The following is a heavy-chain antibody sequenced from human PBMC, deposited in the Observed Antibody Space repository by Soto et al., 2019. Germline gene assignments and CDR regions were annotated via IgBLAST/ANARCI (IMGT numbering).Heavy chain of an antibody. V-gene: IGHV1-24*01. CDR1: GYTLTELS. D-gene: IGHD6-19*01. CDR3: AGSSGWYVIYFQH. Sequence: ASVKVSCKISGYTLTELSMDWVRQAPGKGLEWMGGFDAEDGETIYAQKFQGRVTMTEHTSPDTAYMELSSLRSEDTAVYYCAGSSGWYVIYFQHSGHGTLDTVSP. J-gene: IGHJ1*01. CDR2: FDAEDGET.